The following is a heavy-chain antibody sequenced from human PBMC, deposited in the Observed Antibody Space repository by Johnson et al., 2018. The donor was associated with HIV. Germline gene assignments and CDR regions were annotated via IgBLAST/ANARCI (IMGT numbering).Heavy chain of an antibody. D-gene: IGHD6-13*01. J-gene: IGHJ3*02. V-gene: IGHV3-9*01. CDR3: AKVWQQLAHDAFDI. CDR1: GFTFSSYA. Sequence: VQLVESGGGVVQPGRSLRLSCAASGFTFSSYAMHWVRQAPGKGLEWVSGISWNSGSIGYADSVKGRFTISRDNAKNSLYLQMNSLRAEDTALYYCAKVWQQLAHDAFDIWGQGTMVTVSS. CDR2: ISWNSGSI.